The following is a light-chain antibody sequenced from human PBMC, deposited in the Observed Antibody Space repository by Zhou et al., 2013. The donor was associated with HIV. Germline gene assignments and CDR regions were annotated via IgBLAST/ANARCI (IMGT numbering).Light chain of an antibody. V-gene: IGKV1-33*01. Sequence: DIQMTQSPSSLSASVGDRVTITCQASEDISNYLNWYQQKPGKAPKLLIYDASNLEPGVPSRFSGGGSGTDFIFTISSLQPEDIATYYCQQSYSTSRGTWTFGQGTKVEIK. CDR1: EDISNY. CDR2: DAS. CDR3: QQSYSTSRGTWT. J-gene: IGKJ1*01.